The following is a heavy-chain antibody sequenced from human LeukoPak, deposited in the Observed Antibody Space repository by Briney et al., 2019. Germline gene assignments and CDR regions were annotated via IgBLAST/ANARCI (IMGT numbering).Heavy chain of an antibody. D-gene: IGHD4-23*01. CDR3: ARPLYGGNSRWYFDY. Sequence: GASVKVSCKASGYTFTGYYMHWVRQAPGQGLEWMGRINPNSGGTNCAQKFQGRVTMTRDTSISTAYMELSRLRSDDTAVYYCARPLYGGNSRWYFDYWGQGTLVTVSS. CDR1: GYTFTGYY. J-gene: IGHJ4*02. V-gene: IGHV1-2*06. CDR2: INPNSGGT.